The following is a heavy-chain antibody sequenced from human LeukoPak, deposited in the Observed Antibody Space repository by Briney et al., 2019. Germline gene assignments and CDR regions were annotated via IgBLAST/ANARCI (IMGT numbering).Heavy chain of an antibody. V-gene: IGHV1-46*01. Sequence: ASVKVSCKASGYTFTSYYMHWVRQAPGQGLERMGIINPSGGSTSYAQKFQGRVTMTRDTSTSTVYMELCSLRSEDTAVYYCAREMATIVKDYYYYGMDVWGQGTTVTVSS. CDR2: INPSGGST. CDR1: GYTFTSYY. D-gene: IGHD5-24*01. CDR3: AREMATIVKDYYYYGMDV. J-gene: IGHJ6*02.